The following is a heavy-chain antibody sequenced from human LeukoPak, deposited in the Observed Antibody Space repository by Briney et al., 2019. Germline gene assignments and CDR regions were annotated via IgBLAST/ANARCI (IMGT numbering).Heavy chain of an antibody. CDR2: IYTSGST. D-gene: IGHD3-9*01. CDR3: ACFTIGDTYYFDY. J-gene: IGHJ4*02. Sequence: SETLSLTCTVSGGSISSYYWSWIRQPAGKGLEWIGHIYTSGSTNYNPSRKSRVTMSVDTSKNQFYLTLSSVTAADTAVYYCACFTIGDTYYFDYWGQGTLVSVSS. CDR1: GGSISSYY. V-gene: IGHV4-4*07.